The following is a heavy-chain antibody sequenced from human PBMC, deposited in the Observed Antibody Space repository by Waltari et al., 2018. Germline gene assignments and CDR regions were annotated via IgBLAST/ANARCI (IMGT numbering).Heavy chain of an antibody. Sequence: QGQLVQSGAEGKKPGASVKVSCKASGYTFTGYYMHWARQAPGQGLEWMGWINPNSGGTNYDTKFQGTVPMTRDTSISTAYMALSRLRSDDTAVYYCARKAVYGDYHVFAYWGPGTLVTVSS. D-gene: IGHD4-17*01. CDR2: INPNSGGT. CDR3: ARKAVYGDYHVFAY. J-gene: IGHJ4*02. V-gene: IGHV1-2*02. CDR1: GYTFTGYY.